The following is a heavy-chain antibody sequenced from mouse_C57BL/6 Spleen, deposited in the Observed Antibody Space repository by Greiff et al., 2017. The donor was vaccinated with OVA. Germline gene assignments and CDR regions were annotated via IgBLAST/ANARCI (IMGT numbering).Heavy chain of an antibody. CDR3: TSTVVAFDY. V-gene: IGHV1-15*01. Sequence: VHLVESGAELVRPGASVTLSCKASGYTFTDYEMHWVKQTPVHGLEWIGAIDPETGGTAYNQKFKGKAILTADKSSSTAYMELRSLTSEDSAVYYCTSTVVAFDYWGQGTTLTVSS. CDR1: GYTFTDYE. J-gene: IGHJ2*01. D-gene: IGHD1-1*01. CDR2: IDPETGGT.